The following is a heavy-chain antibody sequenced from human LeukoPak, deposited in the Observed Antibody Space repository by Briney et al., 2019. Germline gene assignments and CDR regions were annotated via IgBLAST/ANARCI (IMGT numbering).Heavy chain of an antibody. CDR3: GKGYYGMDV. CDR1: GGSISSSSYY. V-gene: IGHV4-39*01. J-gene: IGHJ6*02. Sequence: SETLSLTCTVSGGSISSSSYYWGWIRQPPGKGLECLGSIYYSGSTYYNPSLKSRVTISIDTSQNQFSLKLGSVTAADTAVYYCGKGYYGMDVWGQGTTVIVSS. CDR2: IYYSGST.